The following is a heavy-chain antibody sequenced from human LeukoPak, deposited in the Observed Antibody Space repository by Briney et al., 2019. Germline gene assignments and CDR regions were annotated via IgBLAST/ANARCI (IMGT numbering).Heavy chain of an antibody. CDR3: ARGIILYGDCTSFDY. J-gene: IGHJ4*02. CDR2: IIPIFGTA. CDR1: GGTFSSYA. V-gene: IGHV1-69*05. Sequence: SVKVSCKASGGTFSSYAISWVRQAPGQGLEWMGGIIPIFGTANYAQKFQGRVTITTDESTSTAYMELSSLRSEDTAVYYCARGIILYGDCTSFDYWGQGTLVTVSS. D-gene: IGHD4-17*01.